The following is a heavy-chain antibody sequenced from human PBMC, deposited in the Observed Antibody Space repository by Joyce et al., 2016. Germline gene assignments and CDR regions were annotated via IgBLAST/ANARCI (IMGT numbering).Heavy chain of an antibody. Sequence: QLVESGGGVVKAGGSLRLSCEASGSTFSSSSMSWFRQGPGKGLEWVAAISATSYYIFHAEKVRGRFTVSRDNAKKTLYLQMNSLRAEDSAVFYCARGGISYYYAMDVWGQGTTVTVSS. CDR3: ARGGISYYYAMDV. D-gene: IGHD3-16*01. CDR2: ISATSYYI. CDR1: GSTFSSSS. J-gene: IGHJ6*02. V-gene: IGHV3-21*01.